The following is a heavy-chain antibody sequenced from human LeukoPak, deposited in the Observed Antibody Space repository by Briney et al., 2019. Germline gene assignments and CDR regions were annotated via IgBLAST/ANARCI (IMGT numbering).Heavy chain of an antibody. CDR2: IYPADSDT. CDR3: ARTNGDYTFDP. CDR1: GYSFTSYW. Sequence: GESLKISRRVSGYSFTSYWNGWVRQMPGKGLEWMGIIYPADSDTTYSPSFQGQVTISADKSISTAYLQWSSLKASDTAMYYCARTNGDYTFDPWGQGTLVTVSS. D-gene: IGHD4-17*01. J-gene: IGHJ5*02. V-gene: IGHV5-51*01.